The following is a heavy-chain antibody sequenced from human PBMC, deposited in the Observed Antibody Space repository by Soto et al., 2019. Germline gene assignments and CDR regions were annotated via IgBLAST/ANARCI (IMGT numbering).Heavy chain of an antibody. Sequence: PWETLSLTCTVSGGSISSYYWSWVRQPPGKGLEWIGYIYYSGSTNYNPSLKSRVTISVDTSKNQFSLKLSSVTAADTAVYYCATSRAYDIYDYWGQGTLVTVSS. V-gene: IGHV4-59*01. CDR1: GGSISSYY. CDR2: IYYSGST. CDR3: ATSRAYDIYDY. D-gene: IGHD2-21*01. J-gene: IGHJ4*02.